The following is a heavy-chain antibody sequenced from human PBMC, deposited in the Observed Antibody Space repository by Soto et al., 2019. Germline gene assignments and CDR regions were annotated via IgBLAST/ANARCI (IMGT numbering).Heavy chain of an antibody. Sequence: QPGGSLRLSCAASGFTFSSSAMNWVRQAPGKGLEWVSVISNSGHNTYYADSVKGRFTISRDNSKNTLYLQMKSLRAEDTATYYFAKGGPTFLNWFGPWGQGTLVTVSS. J-gene: IGHJ5*02. V-gene: IGHV3-23*01. CDR2: ISNSGHNT. D-gene: IGHD5-12*01. CDR3: AKGGPTFLNWFGP. CDR1: GFTFSSSA.